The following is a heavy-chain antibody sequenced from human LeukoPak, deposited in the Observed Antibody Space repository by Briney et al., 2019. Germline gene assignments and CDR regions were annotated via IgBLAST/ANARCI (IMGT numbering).Heavy chain of an antibody. D-gene: IGHD5-12*01. CDR1: GFTFSDYA. V-gene: IGHV3-23*01. CDR3: ARNENSGWGYFDY. Sequence: SGGSLRLSCAASGFTFSDYAMSWVRQAPGKGLEWVSVIGGSNGITFYVGSVKGRFTISRDNSKDTLYLQMNSLRAEDTAVYYCARNENSGWGYFDYWGQGTLVTVSS. CDR2: IGGSNGIT. J-gene: IGHJ4*02.